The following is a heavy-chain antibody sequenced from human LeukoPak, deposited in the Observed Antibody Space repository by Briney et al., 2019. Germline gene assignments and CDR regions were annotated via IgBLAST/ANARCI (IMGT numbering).Heavy chain of an antibody. CDR1: GFTFSSYA. D-gene: IGHD3-10*01. Sequence: GGSLRLSCAASGFTFSSYAMHWVRQAPGKGLEWVAVISYDGSNKYYADSVKGRFTISRDNSKNTLYLQMNSLRAEDTAVYYCARDRRRYYGSGSNFDYWGRGTLVTVSS. CDR2: ISYDGSNK. J-gene: IGHJ4*02. CDR3: ARDRRRYYGSGSNFDY. V-gene: IGHV3-30*04.